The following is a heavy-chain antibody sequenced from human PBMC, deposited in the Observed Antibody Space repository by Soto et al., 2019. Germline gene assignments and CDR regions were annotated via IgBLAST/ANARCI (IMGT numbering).Heavy chain of an antibody. CDR2: IYYSGTT. D-gene: IGHD6-19*01. CDR3: ARLVSVAGTSDWFDP. CDR1: GGSLSNNY. Sequence: QVQLQESGPGLVKPSATLSLTCTVSGGSLSNNYWTWIRQPPGKGLEWIAYIYYSGTTSYNPSVKSRVTMSLDTSKNQLSLKVRSVTAADTAVYSCARLVSVAGTSDWFDPWGQGTLVTVSS. V-gene: IGHV4-59*01. J-gene: IGHJ5*02.